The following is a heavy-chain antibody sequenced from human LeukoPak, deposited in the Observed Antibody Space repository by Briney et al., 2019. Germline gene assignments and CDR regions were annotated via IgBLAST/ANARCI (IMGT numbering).Heavy chain of an antibody. CDR1: GFTFSSYG. Sequence: GGSLRLSCAASGFTFSSYGMHWVRQAPGKGLEWVAVISYDGSNKYYAGSVKGRFTISRDNSKNTLYLQMNSLRAEDTAVYYCAKELLLWFGEKSRYFDYWGQGTLVTVSS. CDR3: AKELLLWFGEKSRYFDY. J-gene: IGHJ4*02. V-gene: IGHV3-30*18. CDR2: ISYDGSNK. D-gene: IGHD3-10*01.